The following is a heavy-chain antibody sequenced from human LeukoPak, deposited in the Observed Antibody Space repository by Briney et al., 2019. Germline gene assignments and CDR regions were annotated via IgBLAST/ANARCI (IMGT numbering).Heavy chain of an antibody. D-gene: IGHD2-2*02. CDR1: GGSISSGGYS. J-gene: IGHJ3*02. CDR2: IYHSGST. Sequence: SQTLSLTCAVSGGSISSGGYSWSWIRQPPGKDLEWIGYIYHSGSTYYNPSLKSRVTISVDRSKNQFSLKLSSVTAADTAVYYCARYCSSTSCYIPDAFDIWGQGTMVTVSS. CDR3: ARYCSSTSCYIPDAFDI. V-gene: IGHV4-30-2*01.